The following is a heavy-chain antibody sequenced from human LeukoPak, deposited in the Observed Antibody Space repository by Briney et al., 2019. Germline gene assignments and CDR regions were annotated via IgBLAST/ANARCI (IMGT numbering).Heavy chain of an antibody. CDR2: IYPGDSDT. J-gene: IGHJ6*03. CDR3: ARVIPYTLKYYYYYMDD. V-gene: IGHV5-51*01. D-gene: IGHD3-16*02. CDR1: GYSFTSYW. Sequence: GESLKISCKGSGYSFTSYWIGWVRQMPGKGLEWMGIIYPGDSDTRYSPSFQGQVTISADKSISTAYLQWSSLKASDTAMYYCARVIPYTLKYYYYYMDDWGKGTTVTVSS.